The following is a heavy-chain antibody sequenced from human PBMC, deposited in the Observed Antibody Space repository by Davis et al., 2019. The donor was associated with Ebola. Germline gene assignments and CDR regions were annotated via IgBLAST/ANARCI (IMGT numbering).Heavy chain of an antibody. CDR3: AIEGSSTTLPLDV. CDR2: INPSGGST. Sequence: ASVKVSCKASGYTFTSHYLHWVRQAPGQGLEWMGIINPSGGSTSSAQKFQDRVTMTRDTSTSTVFMELSSLRSEDTAVYYCAIEGSSTTLPLDVWGQGTTVTVSS. V-gene: IGHV1-46*01. D-gene: IGHD2-2*01. CDR1: GYTFTSHY. J-gene: IGHJ6*02.